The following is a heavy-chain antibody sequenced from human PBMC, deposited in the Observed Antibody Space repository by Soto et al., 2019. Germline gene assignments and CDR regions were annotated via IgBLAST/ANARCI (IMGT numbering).Heavy chain of an antibody. Sequence: QVQLVQSGAEMKQPGSSVKVSCQSSGGTFNTYAMNWVRQAPGQGPEWMGDISPMFGAANYAPKVQGRVTITADESTGTSYMQLSGLTSEDTALYFCAREVQVHTPAFVYWGQGTLVTVSS. CDR2: ISPMFGAA. D-gene: IGHD3-10*01. CDR3: AREVQVHTPAFVY. V-gene: IGHV1-69*19. J-gene: IGHJ4*02. CDR1: GGTFNTYA.